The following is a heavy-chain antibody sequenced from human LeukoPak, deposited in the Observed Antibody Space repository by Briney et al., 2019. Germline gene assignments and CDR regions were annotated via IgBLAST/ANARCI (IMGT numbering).Heavy chain of an antibody. CDR2: ISSSGSTI. Sequence: PGGSLRLSCAASGFTFSDHYMSWIRQAPGKGLEWLSYISSSGSTIYYTDSVKGRFTISRDNAKNSLYLQMNSLRAEDTAVYYCARGISQYAKSYFDYWGQGTLVTVSS. D-gene: IGHD2-2*01. J-gene: IGHJ4*02. V-gene: IGHV3-11*01. CDR1: GFTFSDHY. CDR3: ARGISQYAKSYFDY.